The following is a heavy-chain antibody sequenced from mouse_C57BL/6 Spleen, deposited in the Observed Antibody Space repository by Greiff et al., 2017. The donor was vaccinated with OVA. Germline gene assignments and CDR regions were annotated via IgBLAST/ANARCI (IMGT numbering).Heavy chain of an antibody. V-gene: IGHV1-20*01. CDR1: GYSFTGYF. Sequence: EVKLQESGPELVKPGDSVKISCKASGYSFTGYFMNWVMQSHGKSLEWIGRINPYNGDTFYNQKFKGKATLTVDKSSSTAHMELRSLTSEDSAVYYCARGGYGSSFYALDYWGQGTSVTVSS. J-gene: IGHJ4*01. CDR3: ARGGYGSSFYALDY. D-gene: IGHD1-1*01. CDR2: INPYNGDT.